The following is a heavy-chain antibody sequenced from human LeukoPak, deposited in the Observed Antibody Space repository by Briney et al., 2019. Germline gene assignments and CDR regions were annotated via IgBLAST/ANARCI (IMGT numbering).Heavy chain of an antibody. D-gene: IGHD2-21*02. V-gene: IGHV3-30*04. CDR3: AKEYCGGDCYSGTFDY. Sequence: GGSLRLSCAASGFTFSSYVMHWVRQAPGKGLEWVAIISYDGSNEYYADSVKGRFTISRDNSKNTLYLQMNSLRIEDTAVYYCAKEYCGGDCYSGTFDYWGQGTLVTVSS. J-gene: IGHJ4*02. CDR1: GFTFSSYV. CDR2: ISYDGSNE.